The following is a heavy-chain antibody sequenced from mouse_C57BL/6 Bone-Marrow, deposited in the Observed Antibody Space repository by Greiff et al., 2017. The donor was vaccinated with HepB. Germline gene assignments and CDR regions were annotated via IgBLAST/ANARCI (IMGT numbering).Heavy chain of an antibody. CDR1: GYTFTSYG. CDR3: ARGNYDERLDYFDY. V-gene: IGHV1-81*01. D-gene: IGHD2-4*01. Sequence: QVQLKESGAELARPGASVKLSCKASGYTFTSYGISWVKQRTGQGLEWIGEIYPRSGNTYYNEKFKGKATLTADKSSSTAYMELRSLTSEDSAVYFCARGNYDERLDYFDYWGQGTTLTVSS. CDR2: IYPRSGNT. J-gene: IGHJ2*01.